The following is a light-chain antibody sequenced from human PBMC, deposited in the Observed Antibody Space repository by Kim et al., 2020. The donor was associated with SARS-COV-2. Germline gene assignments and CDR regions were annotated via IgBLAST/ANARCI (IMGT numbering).Light chain of an antibody. J-gene: IGKJ4*01. Sequence: SAGELATLSCMASQRVSSDLAWYQQNPGQAPRLLIYDASNRATGIPARFSGSGSGTDFTLTISSLEPEDFAVYYCQQRSNWPPSLTFGGGTKLEIK. CDR3: QQRSNWPPSLT. CDR1: QRVSSD. V-gene: IGKV3-11*01. CDR2: DAS.